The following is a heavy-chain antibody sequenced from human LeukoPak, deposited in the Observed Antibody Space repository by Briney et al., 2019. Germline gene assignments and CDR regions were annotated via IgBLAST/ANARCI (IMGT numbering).Heavy chain of an antibody. J-gene: IGHJ4*02. CDR1: GGSFSGYY. V-gene: IGHV4-34*01. D-gene: IGHD3-22*01. CDR2: INHSGST. Sequence: SETLSLTCAVYGGSFSGYYWSWIRQPPGKGLEWTGEINHSGSTNYNPSLKSRVTISVDTSKNQFSLKLSSVTAADTAVYYCASGASSAMIFQRGFDYWGQGTLVTVSS. CDR3: ASGASSAMIFQRGFDY.